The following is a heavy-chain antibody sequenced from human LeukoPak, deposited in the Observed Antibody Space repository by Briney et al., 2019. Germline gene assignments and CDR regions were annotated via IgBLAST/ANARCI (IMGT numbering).Heavy chain of an antibody. Sequence: GGSLRLSCAASGFTFSTYSMHWVRQAPGKGLEWVAFIRYDGSNNYYADSVKGRFTISRDNSKNTLYLQMNSLRAEDTAGYYCAKDVALLGATPPHFDYWGQGTLVTVSS. V-gene: IGHV3-30*02. CDR1: GFTFSTYS. CDR2: IRYDGSNN. J-gene: IGHJ4*02. CDR3: AKDVALLGATPPHFDY. D-gene: IGHD1-26*01.